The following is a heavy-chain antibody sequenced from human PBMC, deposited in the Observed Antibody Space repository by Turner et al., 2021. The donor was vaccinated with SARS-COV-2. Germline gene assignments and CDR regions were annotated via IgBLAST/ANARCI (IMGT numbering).Heavy chain of an antibody. CDR3: ARGGGYSYCGLDY. J-gene: IGHJ4*02. CDR1: GGSFSGYY. Sequence: QVQLQQWGAGLLKPSETLSLTCAVYGGSFSGYYCSWIRQPPGKGLDWIGEINNSGSTNYNPSLKSRVTISVDTSKNQFSLKLSAVTAADTAVLYCARGGGYSYCGLDYWGQGTLVTVS. CDR2: INNSGST. D-gene: IGHD5-18*01. V-gene: IGHV4-34*01.